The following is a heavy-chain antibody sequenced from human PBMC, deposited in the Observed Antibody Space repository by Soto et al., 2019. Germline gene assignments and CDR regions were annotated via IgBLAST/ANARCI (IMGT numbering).Heavy chain of an antibody. V-gene: IGHV3-23*01. J-gene: IGHJ3*02. CDR2: ISGSGGST. CDR1: GFTFSSYA. D-gene: IGHD3-10*01. Sequence: GGSLRLSCAASGFTFSSYAMSWVRQAPGKGLEWVSAISGSGGSTYYADSVKGRFTISRDNSKNTLYLQMNSLRAEDTAVYYCANDHGSGSDAFDIWGQGTMVTVSS. CDR3: ANDHGSGSDAFDI.